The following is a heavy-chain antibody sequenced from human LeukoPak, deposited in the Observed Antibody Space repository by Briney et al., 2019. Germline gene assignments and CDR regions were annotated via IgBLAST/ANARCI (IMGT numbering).Heavy chain of an antibody. CDR1: GGSITNNNFY. J-gene: IGHJ4*02. V-gene: IGHV4-39*01. CDR3: ARQGGVGATGGPDY. CDR2: MYYSGST. Sequence: SETLSLTCTVSGGSITNNNFYWAWIRQPPGKGLEWIGSMYYSGSTYYNPSLKSRLTISMDTCKNQLSLKLRSVTAADTAMYYCARQGGVGATGGPDYWGQGTLVTVSS. D-gene: IGHD1-26*01.